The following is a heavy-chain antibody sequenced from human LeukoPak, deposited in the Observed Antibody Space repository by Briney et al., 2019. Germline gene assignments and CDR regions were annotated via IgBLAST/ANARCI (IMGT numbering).Heavy chain of an antibody. CDR2: ISSNGDST. V-gene: IGHV3-64*01. J-gene: IGHJ4*02. CDR1: GFSFNTYA. Sequence: GGSLRLSCAASGFSFNTYAMHWVRQAPGKGLEYVSAISSNGDSTYYSNSVKGRFTISRDNSRKTLFFQMGSLRAEDMAVYYCARDSGGDAYNDYFDSWGQGTLVTVSS. D-gene: IGHD5-24*01. CDR3: ARDSGGDAYNDYFDS.